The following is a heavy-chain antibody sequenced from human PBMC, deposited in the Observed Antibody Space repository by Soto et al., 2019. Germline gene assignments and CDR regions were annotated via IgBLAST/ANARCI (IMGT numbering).Heavy chain of an antibody. D-gene: IGHD4-17*01. CDR2: ISAYNGNT. Sequence: QVQLVQSGAEVKKPGASVKVSCKASGYTFTSYGISWVRQAPGQGLEWMGWISAYNGNTNYAQKLQGRATMTTDTSTSTAYNELRSLRSDDTAVYYLARDLDTVTTCMDVWGQGTTVTVSS. CDR3: ARDLDTVTTCMDV. J-gene: IGHJ6*02. V-gene: IGHV1-18*01. CDR1: GYTFTSYG.